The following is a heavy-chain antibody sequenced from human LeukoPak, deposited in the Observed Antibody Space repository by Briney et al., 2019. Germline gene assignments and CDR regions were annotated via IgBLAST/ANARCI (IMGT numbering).Heavy chain of an antibody. CDR2: IKQDGSEK. Sequence: PGGSLRLSCAASGFTFSSYWMSWVRQAPGKGLEWVANIKQDGSEKYYVDSVKGRFIISRDNTKNSLYLQMNSLRAADTAFYYCARSSTTVTTRYFDLWGRGTLVTVSS. V-gene: IGHV3-7*03. J-gene: IGHJ2*01. CDR3: ARSSTTVTTRYFDL. D-gene: IGHD4-17*01. CDR1: GFTFSSYW.